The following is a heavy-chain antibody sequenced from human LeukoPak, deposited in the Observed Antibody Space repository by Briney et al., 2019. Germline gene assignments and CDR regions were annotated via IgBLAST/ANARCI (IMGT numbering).Heavy chain of an antibody. Sequence: GGSLRLSCAASGFTFSSYAMHWVRQAPGKGLEYVSAISSNGGSTYYANSVKGRFTISRDNSKNTLYLQMGSLRAEDMAVYYCAREKSEYSGSYYDAFDIWGQGTMVTVSS. V-gene: IGHV3-64*01. CDR1: GFTFSSYA. J-gene: IGHJ3*02. D-gene: IGHD1-26*01. CDR3: AREKSEYSGSYYDAFDI. CDR2: ISSNGGST.